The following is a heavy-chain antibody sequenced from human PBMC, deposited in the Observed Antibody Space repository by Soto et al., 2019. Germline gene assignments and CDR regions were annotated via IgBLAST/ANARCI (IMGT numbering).Heavy chain of an antibody. CDR3: ARARWYDAFDV. CDR2: IFHGGNT. CDR1: GFFVSSGNY. V-gene: IGHV4-38-2*01. Sequence: SETLSLTCAVSGFFVSSGNYWGWIRKPPGKGLEWIGSIFHGGNTYYNPSLKSRVTISVDMSKNQFSLKLNSVTAADTAVYYCARARWYDAFDVWGQGTVVTVSS. J-gene: IGHJ3*01. D-gene: IGHD2-15*01.